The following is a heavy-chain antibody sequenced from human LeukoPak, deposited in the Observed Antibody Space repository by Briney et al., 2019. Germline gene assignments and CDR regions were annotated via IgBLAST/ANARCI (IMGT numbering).Heavy chain of an antibody. CDR3: ATDRGRYDISTWRFNY. J-gene: IGHJ4*02. CDR2: ISDSGGST. CDR1: GITLSNYG. Sequence: GGSLRLSCAVSGITLSNYGMSWVRQAPGKGLEWVAGISDSGGSTKYADSVKGRFTISRDNPKNTLFLQMNSLRAEDTAVYYCATDRGRYDISTWRFNYWGQGALVTVSS. V-gene: IGHV3-23*01. D-gene: IGHD3-9*01.